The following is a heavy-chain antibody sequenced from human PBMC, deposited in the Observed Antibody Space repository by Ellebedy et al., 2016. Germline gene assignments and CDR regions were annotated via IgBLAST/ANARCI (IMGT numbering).Heavy chain of an antibody. D-gene: IGHD1-1*01. V-gene: IGHV6-1*01. J-gene: IGHJ4*02. CDR2: TYYMPAWYD. Sequence: SQTLSLTCXISVDTLSRNTTIWHWISQSPSRGLECQERTYYMPAWYDDYGASVKRRILLTPDISKNQFSLPLKSVTPDDTAVYYCARGVGQLALRHWGQGILVTVSS. CDR1: VDTLSRNTTI. CDR3: ARGVGQLALRH.